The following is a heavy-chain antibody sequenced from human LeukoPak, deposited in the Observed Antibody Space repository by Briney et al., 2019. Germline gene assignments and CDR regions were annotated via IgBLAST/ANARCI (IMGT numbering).Heavy chain of an antibody. J-gene: IGHJ5*02. CDR1: GYTFTGYY. Sequence: ASMKVSCKASGYTFTGYYMHWVRQAPGQGLEWMGWINPNSGGTNYAQKFQGRVTMTRDTSISTAYMELSRLRSDDTAVYYCARDLGMVRGEGFDPWGQGTLVTVSS. D-gene: IGHD3-10*01. V-gene: IGHV1-2*02. CDR2: INPNSGGT. CDR3: ARDLGMVRGEGFDP.